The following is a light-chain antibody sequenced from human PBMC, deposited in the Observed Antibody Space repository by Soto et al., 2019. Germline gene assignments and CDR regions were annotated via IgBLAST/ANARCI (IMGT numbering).Light chain of an antibody. J-gene: IGKJ1*01. CDR2: GAS. V-gene: IGKV3-15*01. Sequence: EIVMTQSPVTLSVSPGERATLSCRASQGIGSHLAWYQRKPGQPPRLLIYGASIRATDVPARFTGGGSETEFTLTIDSLQSEDAAHYYCQQCETWPTWTFGQGTEVEIK. CDR3: QQCETWPTWT. CDR1: QGIGSH.